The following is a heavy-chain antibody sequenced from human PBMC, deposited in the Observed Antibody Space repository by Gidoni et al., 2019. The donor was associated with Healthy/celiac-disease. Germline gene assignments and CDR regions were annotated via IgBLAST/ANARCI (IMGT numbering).Heavy chain of an antibody. V-gene: IGHV4-59*01. J-gene: IGHJ4*02. CDR1: GGSISSYY. CDR2: IYYSGTT. CDR3: ARLSGYDLGVLDY. Sequence: QVQLQESGPGLVKPSETLSRTCTVAGGSISSYYWSWIRQPPGKGLEWIGYIYYSGTTNYNPSLKSRVTISVDTSKNQFSLKLSSVTAADTAVYYCARLSGYDLGVLDYWGQGTLVTVSS. D-gene: IGHD5-12*01.